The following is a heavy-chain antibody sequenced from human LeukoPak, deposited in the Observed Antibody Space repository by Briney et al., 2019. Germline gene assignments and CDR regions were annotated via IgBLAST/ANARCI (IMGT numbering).Heavy chain of an antibody. CDR1: GDSIRSGNW. CDR3: ARTRINCYSFCGFDI. V-gene: IGHV4-4*02. Sequence: PSETLSLACSISGDSIRSGNWWSWVRQPPGEGLEWIGEIWHTGGTNYNPSLESRVTISLAKSNIQFSLNLRSVTAADTAIYYCARTRINCYSFCGFDIWGQGTKVTISS. J-gene: IGHJ3*02. CDR2: IWHTGGT. D-gene: IGHD2-21*01.